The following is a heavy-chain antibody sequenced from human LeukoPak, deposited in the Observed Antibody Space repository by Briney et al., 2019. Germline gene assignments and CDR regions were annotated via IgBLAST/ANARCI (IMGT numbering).Heavy chain of an antibody. Sequence: GASVKVSCKASGYTFTGYYMHWVRQAPGQGLEWMGWINPNSGGTNYAQKFQGRVTMTRDTSISTAYMELSRLRSDDTAVYYCARAVAGTDWVFDPWGQGTLVTVSS. CDR3: ARAVAGTDWVFDP. D-gene: IGHD6-19*01. V-gene: IGHV1-2*02. J-gene: IGHJ5*02. CDR1: GYTFTGYY. CDR2: INPNSGGT.